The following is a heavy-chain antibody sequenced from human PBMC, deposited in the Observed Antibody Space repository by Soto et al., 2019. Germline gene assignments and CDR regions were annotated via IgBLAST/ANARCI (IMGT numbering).Heavy chain of an antibody. D-gene: IGHD2-15*01. CDR1: GGTFSSYA. CDR3: AGGRGATVARAYGMDG. J-gene: IGHJ6*02. V-gene: IGHV1-69*01. CDR2: IIPIFGTA. Sequence: QVQLVQSGAEVKKPGSSVKVSCKASGGTFSSYAISWVRQAPGQGLEWMGGIIPIFGTANYAQKFQGRVTVTGDRSTSTAQMELRSLRSEDTAGYYCAGGRGATVARAYGMDGWGQGTTVTVSS.